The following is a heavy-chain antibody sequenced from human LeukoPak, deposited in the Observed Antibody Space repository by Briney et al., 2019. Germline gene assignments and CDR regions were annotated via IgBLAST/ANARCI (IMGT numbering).Heavy chain of an antibody. J-gene: IGHJ4*02. V-gene: IGHV3-33*01. Sequence: GGFLRLSCAASGFIFSSYGMHWVRQAPGKGLEWVSIIWFDGSNKYYADSVKGRFTISKDNSKKTLYLHMNGLRVEDTAVYYCARDPGHSGWYGDCWGQGTLVTVSS. D-gene: IGHD6-19*01. CDR2: IWFDGSNK. CDR1: GFIFSSYG. CDR3: ARDPGHSGWYGDC.